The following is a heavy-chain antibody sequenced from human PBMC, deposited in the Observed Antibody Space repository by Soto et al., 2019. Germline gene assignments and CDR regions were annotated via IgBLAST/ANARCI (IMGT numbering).Heavy chain of an antibody. J-gene: IGHJ4*01. Sequence: SVKVSCKASGSTFRSNAMSWVRQAPGQGPEWMGGTIPLFDTAIYARKVKGRVTFTADESTSTAYMELSSLRSEDTAVYYCATVDYYDNSGYSLYFDYWG. V-gene: IGHV1-69*13. CDR1: GSTFRSNA. CDR2: TIPLFDTA. D-gene: IGHD3-22*01. CDR3: ATVDYYDNSGYSLYFDY.